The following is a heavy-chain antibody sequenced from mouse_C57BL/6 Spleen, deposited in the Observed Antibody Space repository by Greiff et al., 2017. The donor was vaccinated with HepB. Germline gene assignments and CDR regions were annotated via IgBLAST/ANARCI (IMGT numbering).Heavy chain of an antibody. Sequence: QVQLQQPGAELVRPGSSVKLSCKASGYTFTSYWMHWVKQRPIQGLEWIGNIDPSDSETHYNQKFKDKATLTVDKSSSTAYMQLSSLTSEDSSVYYFARERDYGNQYYAMDYWGQGTSVTVSS. CDR1: GYTFTSYW. CDR2: IDPSDSET. V-gene: IGHV1-52*01. CDR3: ARERDYGNQYYAMDY. D-gene: IGHD2-1*01. J-gene: IGHJ4*01.